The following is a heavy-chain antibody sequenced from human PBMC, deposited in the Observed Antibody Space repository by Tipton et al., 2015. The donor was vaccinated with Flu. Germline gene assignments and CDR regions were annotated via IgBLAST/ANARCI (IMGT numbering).Heavy chain of an antibody. J-gene: IGHJ4*02. Sequence: TLSLTCAVSGDYISPDYFWGWIRQPPGKGLEWIATIHRSGSTKYNPSLKSQVTMSVDTSKNQFSLKVKSVTAADTAVYYCARGTGYGTYFDSWGRGTLVTVSS. CDR1: GDYISPDYF. V-gene: IGHV4-38-2*01. CDR3: ARGTGYGTYFDS. D-gene: IGHD5-12*01. CDR2: IHRSGST.